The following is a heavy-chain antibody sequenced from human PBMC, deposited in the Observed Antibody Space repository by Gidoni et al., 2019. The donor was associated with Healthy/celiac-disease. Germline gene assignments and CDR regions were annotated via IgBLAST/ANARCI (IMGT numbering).Heavy chain of an antibody. CDR2: INPNSGGT. J-gene: IGHJ6*02. D-gene: IGHD6-13*01. CDR3: ARGAAAGTFGYYYYGMDV. V-gene: IGHV1-2*04. Sequence: QVQLVQSGAEVKKPGASVKVSCKASGYTFTGYYLHWVRQAPVQGLAWMGWINPNSGGTNYAQNFQGWVTMTRDTSISTAYMELSRLRSDYTAVYYCARGAAAGTFGYYYYGMDVWGQGTTVTVSS. CDR1: GYTFTGYY.